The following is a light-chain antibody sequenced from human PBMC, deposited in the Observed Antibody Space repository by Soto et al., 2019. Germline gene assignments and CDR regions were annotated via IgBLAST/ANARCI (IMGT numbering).Light chain of an antibody. CDR3: QQYDILPIT. Sequence: DIQMTQSPSSLSASVGDRVTITCQASQDISIYLNWYQQKPGKAPKVLIYDASTLEAGSPSRFSGSGSGTDFTFTISSLQPEDIATYYCQQYDILPITFGQGTRLEIK. CDR2: DAS. J-gene: IGKJ5*01. V-gene: IGKV1-33*01. CDR1: QDISIY.